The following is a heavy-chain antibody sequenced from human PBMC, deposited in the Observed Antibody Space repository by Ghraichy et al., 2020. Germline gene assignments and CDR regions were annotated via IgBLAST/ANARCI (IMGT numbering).Heavy chain of an antibody. V-gene: IGHV3-23*01. Sequence: GGSLRLSCAASGFTFSTYAMSWVRQAPGKGLEWVSAISGGGGNTYYADSVKGRFTISRDNSKNTLYLQMNSLRAEDTAIYYCAKDGTGTNWGDFDSWGQGTLVTVSS. J-gene: IGHJ4*02. CDR1: GFTFSTYA. CDR3: AKDGTGTNWGDFDS. D-gene: IGHD7-27*01. CDR2: ISGGGGNT.